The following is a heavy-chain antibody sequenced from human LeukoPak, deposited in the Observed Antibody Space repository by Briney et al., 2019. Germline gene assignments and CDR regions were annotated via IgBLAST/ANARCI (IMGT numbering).Heavy chain of an antibody. CDR3: ARDEGTDFDY. CDR1: GFTFSNYA. CDR2: ISYGGGEK. V-gene: IGHV3-30*01. J-gene: IGHJ4*02. Sequence: PGRSLRLSCVASGFTFSNYAMHWVRQAPGKGLEWVALISYGGGEKYYADYVKGRFTISRDDSKKTVYLQMDSLRVEDTAVYFCARDEGTDFDYWGRGNLVTVSS.